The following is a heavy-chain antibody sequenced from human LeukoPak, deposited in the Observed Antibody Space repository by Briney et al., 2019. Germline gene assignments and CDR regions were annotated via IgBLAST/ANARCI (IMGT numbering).Heavy chain of an antibody. CDR1: GGSISSGGYY. D-gene: IGHD3-22*01. CDR2: IYYSGST. CDR3: ARGTFRAYYYDSSGYRD. Sequence: PSQTLSLTCTVSGGSISSGGYYWSWIRQHPGKGLEWIGYIYYSGSTYYNPSLKSRVTISVDTSKNQFSLKLSSVTAADTAVYYCARGTFRAYYYDSSGYRDWGQGTLVTVSS. J-gene: IGHJ4*02. V-gene: IGHV4-31*03.